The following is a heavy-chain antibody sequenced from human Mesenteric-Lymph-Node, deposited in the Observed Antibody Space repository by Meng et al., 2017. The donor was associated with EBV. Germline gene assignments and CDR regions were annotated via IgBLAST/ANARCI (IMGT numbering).Heavy chain of an antibody. J-gene: IGHJ4*02. CDR1: GFTFSSYG. D-gene: IGHD5-24*01. V-gene: IGHV3-30*18. CDR3: AKDRGYIDY. CDR2: ISYDGSNK. Sequence: VQLLESGGGLVQPGRSLRLSCAASGFTFSSYGMHWVRQAPGKGLEWVAVISYDGSNKYYADSVKGRFTISRDNSKNTLYLQMNSLRAEDTAVYYCAKDRGYIDYWGQGTLVTVSS.